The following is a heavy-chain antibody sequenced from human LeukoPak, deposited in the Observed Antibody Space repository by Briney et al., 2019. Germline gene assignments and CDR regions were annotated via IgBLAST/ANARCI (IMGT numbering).Heavy chain of an antibody. V-gene: IGHV3-33*01. CDR2: IWYDGSNK. CDR1: GFTFSSYG. Sequence: GGSLRLSCAASGFTFSSYGMHWVRQAPGKGLEWVAVIWYDGSNKYYADSVKGRFTISRDNSNYTLYLQMNSLRAEDTALYYCARDLYGAGSTFGWGQGTLVTVSS. CDR3: ARDLYGAGSTFG. D-gene: IGHD3-10*01. J-gene: IGHJ4*02.